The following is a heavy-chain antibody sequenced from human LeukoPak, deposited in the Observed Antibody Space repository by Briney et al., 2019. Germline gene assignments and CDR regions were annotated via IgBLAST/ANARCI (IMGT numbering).Heavy chain of an antibody. Sequence: AASEKVSCRASGSTFTKYIIHWVRQAPGQGFEWVGGIDPNGGRTFHAQKFQDRVTLTRDLSPTTVYMELSSLREEDTAVYYCMRALTISGIGLPPAWGQGTLLTVSS. J-gene: IGHJ5*02. CDR1: GSTFTKYI. CDR3: MRALTISGIGLPPA. CDR2: IDPNGGRT. V-gene: IGHV1-46*01. D-gene: IGHD3-3*01.